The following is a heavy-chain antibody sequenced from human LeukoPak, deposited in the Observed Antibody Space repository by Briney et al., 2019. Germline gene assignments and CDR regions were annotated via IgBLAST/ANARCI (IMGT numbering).Heavy chain of an antibody. D-gene: IGHD1-14*01. CDR2: IYSGGST. CDR3: ARERQTGYYGMDV. Sequence: GGSLRLSCAASGFTVSSNYMSWVRQAPGKGLEWVSVIYSGGSTYYADPVKGRFTISRDNSKNTLYLQMNSLRAEDTAVYYCARERQTGYYGMDVWGQGTTVTVSS. V-gene: IGHV3-53*01. CDR1: GFTVSSNY. J-gene: IGHJ6*02.